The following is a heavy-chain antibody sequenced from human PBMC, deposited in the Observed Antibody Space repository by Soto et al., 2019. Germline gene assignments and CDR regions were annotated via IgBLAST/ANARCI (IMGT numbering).Heavy chain of an antibody. V-gene: IGHV1-18*01. J-gene: IGHJ4*02. Sequence: ASMNVSCTVSGDSINTFGISWVPQAPGQGLEWMGWISAYNGNTNYAQKLQGRVTMTTDTSTSTAYMELRSLRSDDTAVYYCARDAAVGLFDYWGQGTLVTVSS. CDR2: ISAYNGNT. CDR1: GDSINTFG. D-gene: IGHD1-26*01. CDR3: ARDAAVGLFDY.